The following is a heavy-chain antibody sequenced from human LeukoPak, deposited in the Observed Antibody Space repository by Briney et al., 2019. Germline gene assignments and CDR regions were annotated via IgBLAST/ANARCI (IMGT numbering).Heavy chain of an antibody. CDR3: ARRAMITFWGVIVSFRDY. D-gene: IGHD3-16*02. CDR2: ICYSERT. CDR1: GRSISISSDH. Sequence: SDTLSLTCTLSGRSISISSDHWASVPQPAAGGGGWFVCICYSERTSYNPSLTSRVTICVDTSKNQFTLKLSSVTAADTAVYSCARRAMITFWGVIVSFRDYWGQGTLVTVSS. J-gene: IGHJ4*02. V-gene: IGHV4-39*01.